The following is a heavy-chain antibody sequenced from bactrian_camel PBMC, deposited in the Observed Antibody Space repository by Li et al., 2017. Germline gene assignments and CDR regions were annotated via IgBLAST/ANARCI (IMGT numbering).Heavy chain of an antibody. CDR3: AAGNPEREWWSLRESGYNY. D-gene: IGHD2*01. V-gene: IGHV3S31*01. J-gene: IGHJ4*01. CDR1: GFTFSNYA. Sequence: VQLVESGGGLVQPGGSLRLPCATSGFTFSNYAMNWVRQAPGREREGVANIYTTGGRTKYADSVKGRFTISQDYAKNTLYLQMSSLKPEDTAMYFCAAGNPEREWWSLRESGYNYWGQGTQVTVS. CDR2: IYTTGGRT.